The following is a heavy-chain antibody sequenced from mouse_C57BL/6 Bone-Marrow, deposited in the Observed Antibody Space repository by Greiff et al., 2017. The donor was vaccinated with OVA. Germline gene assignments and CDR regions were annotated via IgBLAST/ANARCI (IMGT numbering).Heavy chain of an antibody. CDR2: IYPGDGDT. Sequence: QVQLQQSGPELVKPGASVKISCKASGYAFSSSWMNWVKQRPGKGLEWIGRIYPGDGDTNYNGKFKGKATLTADKSSSTAYMQLSSLTSEDSAVYFCAREGITTVVAPFDYWGQGTTLTVSS. CDR1: GYAFSSSW. J-gene: IGHJ2*01. V-gene: IGHV1-82*01. D-gene: IGHD1-1*01. CDR3: AREGITTVVAPFDY.